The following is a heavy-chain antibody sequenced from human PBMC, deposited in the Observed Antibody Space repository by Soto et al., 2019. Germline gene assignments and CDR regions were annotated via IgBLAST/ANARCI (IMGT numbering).Heavy chain of an antibody. CDR2: IFYSGST. CDR1: GGSVNSGGYY. J-gene: IGHJ4*02. CDR3: ASHRSWPYYFAF. V-gene: IGHV4-61*08. Sequence: PSETLSLTCTVSGGSVNSGGYYWSWIRQPPGKGLEWIGYIFYSGSTNYNPSLKSRVTMSLDTSKNQFSLKLSSLIAADTAVYYCASHRSWPYYFAFWGQGTLVTVSS.